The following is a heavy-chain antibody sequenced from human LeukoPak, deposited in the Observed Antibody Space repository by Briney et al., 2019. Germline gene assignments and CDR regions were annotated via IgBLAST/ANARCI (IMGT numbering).Heavy chain of an antibody. CDR1: GGSMSSHY. J-gene: IGHJ4*02. CDR3: ARQAASSSGMVY. CDR2: IYYSGSA. Sequence: SEALSLTCKVSGGSMSSHYWGWIRQPPGMGLEWIGSIYYSGSADYNPSLKSRVTISVDTSKNQFSLKLSSVTAADTAVYYCARQAASSSGMVYWGQGTLVTVSS. V-gene: IGHV4-39*01. D-gene: IGHD6-19*01.